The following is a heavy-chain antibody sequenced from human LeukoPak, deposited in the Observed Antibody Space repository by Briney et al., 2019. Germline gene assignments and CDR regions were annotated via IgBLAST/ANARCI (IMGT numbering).Heavy chain of an antibody. CDR3: AREYSGYDLGDY. J-gene: IGHJ4*02. CDR1: GFTFSAYS. CDR2: INGPGDAK. Sequence: PGGSLRLSCAASGFTFSAYSVNWVRQAPGRGLEWVSYINGPGDAKYYADSVQGRFATSRDNAENLLYLQMNSLRAEDTAVYYCAREYSGYDLGDYWGQGTLVTVSS. D-gene: IGHD5-12*01. V-gene: IGHV3-48*04.